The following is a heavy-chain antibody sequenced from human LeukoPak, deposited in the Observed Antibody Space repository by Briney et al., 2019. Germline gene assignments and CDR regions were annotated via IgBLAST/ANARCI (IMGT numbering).Heavy chain of an antibody. J-gene: IGHJ2*01. CDR1: GFTFSDFW. Sequence: PEGSLRLSCAGSGFTFSDFWMTWVRQTPGKGLEWVAKIKEDGTEKNLVDSVKGRFTISRDNARNSLYLQMDRLRIEDTAVYYCARGSVLLWFGEYDLWGRGTLVTVSS. CDR2: IKEDGTEK. V-gene: IGHV3-7*01. D-gene: IGHD3-10*01. CDR3: ARGSVLLWFGEYDL.